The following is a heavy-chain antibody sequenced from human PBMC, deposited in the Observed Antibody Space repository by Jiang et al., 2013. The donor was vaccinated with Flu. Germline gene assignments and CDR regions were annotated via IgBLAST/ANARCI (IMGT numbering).Heavy chain of an antibody. CDR2: INHSGST. CDR1: GGSFSGYY. J-gene: IGHJ5*02. CDR3: ARVKDYNQCWFDP. Sequence: LLKPSETLSLTCAVYGGSFSGYYWSWIRQPPGKGLEWIGEINHSGSTNYNPSLKSRVTISVDTSKNQFSLKLSSVTAADTAVYYCARVKDYNQCWFDPWGQGTLVTVSS. D-gene: IGHD4-11*01. V-gene: IGHV4-34*01.